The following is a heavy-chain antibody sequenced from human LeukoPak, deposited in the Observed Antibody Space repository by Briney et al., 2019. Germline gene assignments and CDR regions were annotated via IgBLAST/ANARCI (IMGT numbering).Heavy chain of an antibody. CDR1: GFPFSTSA. J-gene: IGHJ5*02. D-gene: IGHD4-17*01. Sequence: GGSLRLSCATSGFPFSTSAMTWVRQAPGEGLEWVSHILSTGTTYYADSVRGRFSISRDNAKNTLFLLMTSLRAEDTAVYYCATVKYDYGDPVGWFDPWGQGTLVTVSS. CDR2: ILSTGTT. V-gene: IGHV3-23*05. CDR3: ATVKYDYGDPVGWFDP.